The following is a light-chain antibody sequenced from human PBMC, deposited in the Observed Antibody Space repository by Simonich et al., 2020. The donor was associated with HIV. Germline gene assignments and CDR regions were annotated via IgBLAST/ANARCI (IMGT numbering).Light chain of an antibody. J-gene: IGKJ5*01. Sequence: IQLTQSPSFLSASVGNRFTITCRARQPISSYLAWYQQKPGKDPKLLLYAASTLQSVVPSRFSGSGSGTEFTLTISSLQPEDFATYYCQQLNSYPITFGQGTRLEIK. V-gene: IGKV1-9*01. CDR3: QQLNSYPIT. CDR2: AAS. CDR1: QPISSY.